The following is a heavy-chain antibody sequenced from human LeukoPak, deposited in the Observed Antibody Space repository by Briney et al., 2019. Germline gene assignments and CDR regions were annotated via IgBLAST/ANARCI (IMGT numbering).Heavy chain of an antibody. J-gene: IGHJ4*02. CDR2: INQDASEK. CDR3: ARGVLNPQLFGY. Sequence: GGSLRLSCAASGFTFSSYWMSWVRQAPGKGLEWVANINQDASEKYYVDSVKGRFIISRDNAKNSVYLQMNNLRAEDTGVYYCARGVLNPQLFGYWGQGTLVTVSS. V-gene: IGHV3-7*01. D-gene: IGHD3-10*01. CDR1: GFTFSSYW.